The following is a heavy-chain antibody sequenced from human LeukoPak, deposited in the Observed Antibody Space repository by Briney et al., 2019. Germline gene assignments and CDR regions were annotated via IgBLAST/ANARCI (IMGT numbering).Heavy chain of an antibody. Sequence: PSETLSLTCTVSGGSISSGSYYWSWIRQPAGKGLEWIGRIYTSGSTNYNPSLKSRVTISVDTSKNQFSLKLSSVTAADTAVYYCTRGYGFDIWGQGTLVTVSS. V-gene: IGHV4-61*02. CDR3: TRGYGFDI. J-gene: IGHJ3*02. CDR1: GGSISSGSYY. CDR2: IYTSGST.